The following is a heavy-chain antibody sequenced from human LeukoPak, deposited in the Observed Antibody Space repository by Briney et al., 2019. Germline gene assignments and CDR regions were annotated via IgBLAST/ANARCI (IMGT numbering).Heavy chain of an antibody. Sequence: GGSPRLSCAASGFTFSNYAMTWVRQAPGKGLQWVSAISGEGIYTYYIDSVKGRFTTSRDNSKNTLFLQMNSLRADDTAAYYCAKNYGTSRPFYDYWGQGIVVTVSS. V-gene: IGHV3-23*01. CDR2: ISGEGIYT. CDR3: AKNYGTSRPFYDY. J-gene: IGHJ4*02. CDR1: GFTFSNYA. D-gene: IGHD4-17*01.